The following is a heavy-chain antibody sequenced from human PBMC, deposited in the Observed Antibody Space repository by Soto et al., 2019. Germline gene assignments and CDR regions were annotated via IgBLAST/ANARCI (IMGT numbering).Heavy chain of an antibody. CDR2: INPTTGGT. Sequence: ASVKVSCKASGYNFPGNYIHWVRQAPGQGLEWMALINPTTGGTSYAQKFQGRVTMTWDTSISTAYMELSRLTSDGTAIYYCARGYCSSSGCSHYFDFWGQGTLGTVSS. J-gene: IGHJ4*02. CDR1: GYNFPGNY. V-gene: IGHV1-2*02. CDR3: ARGYCSSSGCSHYFDF. D-gene: IGHD2-2*01.